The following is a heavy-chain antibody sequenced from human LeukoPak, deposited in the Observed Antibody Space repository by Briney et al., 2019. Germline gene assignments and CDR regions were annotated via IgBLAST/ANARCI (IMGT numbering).Heavy chain of an antibody. CDR1: GFTFDDYA. CDR2: ISGDGGST. J-gene: IGHJ6*04. D-gene: IGHD6-6*01. Sequence: GGXXRLSCAASGFTFDDYAMHWVRQAPGKGVEWVSLISGDGGSTYYADSVKGGFTISRDNSKNSLYLQMNSLRTEDTALYYCAIPLYSSSDRDVWGKGTTVTVSS. V-gene: IGHV3-43*02. CDR3: AIPLYSSSDRDV.